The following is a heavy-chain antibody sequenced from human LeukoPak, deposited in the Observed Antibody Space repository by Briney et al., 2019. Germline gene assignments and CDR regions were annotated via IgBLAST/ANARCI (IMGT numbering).Heavy chain of an antibody. J-gene: IGHJ4*02. Sequence: GSLRLSCAASAFTFSSFSMHWVRQAPGKGLEWVSYISGTSSTIHYADSVKGRFTISRDDAKNSLYLQMNSLRAEDTAVYYCARAGSVGGQGTLVTVSS. CDR2: ISGTSSTI. CDR3: ARAGSV. CDR1: AFTFSSFS. V-gene: IGHV3-48*01. D-gene: IGHD2-15*01.